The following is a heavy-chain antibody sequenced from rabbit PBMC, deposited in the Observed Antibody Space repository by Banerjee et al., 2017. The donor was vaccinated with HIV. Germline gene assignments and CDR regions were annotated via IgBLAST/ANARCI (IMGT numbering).Heavy chain of an antibody. CDR2: ISTGSGGIT. J-gene: IGHJ4*01. V-gene: IGHV1S45*01. CDR1: GFSFSSSYW. D-gene: IGHD8-1*01. CDR3: ARAYASSRYYNL. Sequence: QEQLEESGGGLVKPEGSLTLTCTASGFSFSSSYWICWVRQAPGKGLEWIGCISTGSGGITAYANWAKGRFTISKTSSTTVTLQMTSLTAADTATYFCARAYASSRYYNLWGQGTLVTVS.